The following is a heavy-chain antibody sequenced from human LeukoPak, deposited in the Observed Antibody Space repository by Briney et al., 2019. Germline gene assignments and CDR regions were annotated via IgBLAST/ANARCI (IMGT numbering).Heavy chain of an antibody. CDR3: ARGSYDSSGYYLSFGY. V-gene: IGHV4-39*01. CDR1: GGSISSSSYY. CDR2: IYYSGST. Sequence: PSETLSLTCTVSGGSISSSSYYWGWIRQPPGKRLEWIVSIYYSGSTYYNPSLKSRVTISVDTSKNQFSLKLSSVTAADTAVYYCARGSYDSSGYYLSFGYWGQGTLVTVSS. J-gene: IGHJ4*02. D-gene: IGHD3-22*01.